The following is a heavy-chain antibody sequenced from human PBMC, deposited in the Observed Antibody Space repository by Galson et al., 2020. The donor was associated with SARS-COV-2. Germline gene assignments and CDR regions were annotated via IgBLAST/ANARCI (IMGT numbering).Heavy chain of an antibody. D-gene: IGHD3-10*01. J-gene: IGHJ6*02. V-gene: IGHV1-69*13. CDR2: IIPIFGTA. Sequence: SVKVSCKASGGTFSSYAISWVRQAPGQGLEWMGGIIPIFGTANYAQKFQGRVTITADESTSTAYMELSSLRSEDTAVYYCARPGAPMVRGVKDYYYYYGMDGWGQGTLVTVSS. CDR3: ARPGAPMVRGVKDYYYYYGMDG. CDR1: GGTFSSYA.